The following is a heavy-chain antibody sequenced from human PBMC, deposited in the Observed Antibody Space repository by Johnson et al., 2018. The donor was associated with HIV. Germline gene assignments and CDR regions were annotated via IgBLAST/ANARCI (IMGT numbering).Heavy chain of an antibody. Sequence: VQLVEAGGGLVQPGGSLRLSCAASGFTVSNTYINWVRQAPGKGLARVPVTYSGGSTYYADSVKVRFTISRDNSKNTLYLQMGSLRAEDMAVYYCARGNGDYSDAFDIWGQGTMVTVSS. CDR2: TYSGGST. V-gene: IGHV3-66*02. D-gene: IGHD4-17*01. J-gene: IGHJ3*02. CDR3: ARGNGDYSDAFDI. CDR1: GFTVSNTY.